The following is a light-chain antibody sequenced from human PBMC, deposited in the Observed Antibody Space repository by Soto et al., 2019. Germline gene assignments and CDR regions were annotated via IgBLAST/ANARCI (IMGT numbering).Light chain of an antibody. CDR3: QAWDSSTAV. V-gene: IGLV3-1*01. CDR2: QDR. J-gene: IGLJ1*01. Sequence: SYELTQPPSVSVSPGQTASITCSGDKLGDRYAYWYQQKPGQSPVVVIYQDRERPSGIPERFSGSNSGNTATLTISGTQAMDEADYYCQAWDSSTAVFGTGTKVTVL. CDR1: KLGDRY.